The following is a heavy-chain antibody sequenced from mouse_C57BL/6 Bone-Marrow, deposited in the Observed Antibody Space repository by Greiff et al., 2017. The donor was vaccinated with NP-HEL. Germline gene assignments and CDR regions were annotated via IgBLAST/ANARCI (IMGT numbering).Heavy chain of an antibody. CDR3: ARYFLWVWYFYV. CDR1: GFTFSSYA. J-gene: IGHJ1*03. V-gene: IGHV5-4*01. Sequence: EVQRVESGGGLVKPGGSLKLSCAASGFTFSSYAMSWVRQTPDKRLEWVATISDGGSSTYYPDNVKGRFTISSANAKNKLYLEMSHLKYEDTARYYCARYFLWVWYFYVWGTGTTVTVSS. CDR2: ISDGGSST. D-gene: IGHD6-1*01.